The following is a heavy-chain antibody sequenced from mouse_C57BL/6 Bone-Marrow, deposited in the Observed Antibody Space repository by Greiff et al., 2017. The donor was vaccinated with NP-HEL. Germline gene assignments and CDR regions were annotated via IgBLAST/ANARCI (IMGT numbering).Heavy chain of an antibody. J-gene: IGHJ3*01. Sequence: VKLMESGAELVRPGASVTLSCKASGYTFTDYEMHWVKQTPVHGLEWIGAIDPETGGTAYNQKFKGKAILTADKSSSTAYMELRSLTSEDSAVYYCTGYYGSGAYWGQGTLVTVSA. CDR1: GYTFTDYE. V-gene: IGHV1-15*01. D-gene: IGHD1-1*01. CDR3: TGYYGSGAY. CDR2: IDPETGGT.